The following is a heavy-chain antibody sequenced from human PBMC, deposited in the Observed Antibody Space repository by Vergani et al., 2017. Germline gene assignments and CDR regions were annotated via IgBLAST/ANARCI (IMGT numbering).Heavy chain of an antibody. Sequence: VQLVQSGAEVKKPGSSVKVSCKASGGTFSSYAISWVRQAPGQGLEWMGGIIPIFGTANYAQKFQGRVTITADESTSTAYMELSSLRSEDTAVYYCARPHGDILPPDPRRLDYWGQGTLVTVSS. V-gene: IGHV1-69*01. CDR2: IIPIFGTA. CDR1: GGTFSSYA. CDR3: ARPHGDILPPDPRRLDY. J-gene: IGHJ4*02.